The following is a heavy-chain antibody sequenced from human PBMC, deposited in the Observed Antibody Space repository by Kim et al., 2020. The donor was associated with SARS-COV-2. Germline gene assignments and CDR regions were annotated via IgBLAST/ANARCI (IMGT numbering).Heavy chain of an antibody. V-gene: IGHV3-30*04. CDR2: ISSDGSGK. J-gene: IGHJ6*01. Sequence: GESLRLSCAGSGFTFSSHAIHWVRQAPGKGLEWVALISSDGSGKTYGDSVKGRFTVSRDNSENTLYLQMSSLRTEDTAVYYCARDRYGPGTSETGMDVWG. CDR3: ARDRYGPGTSETGMDV. D-gene: IGHD3-10*01. CDR1: GFTFSSHA.